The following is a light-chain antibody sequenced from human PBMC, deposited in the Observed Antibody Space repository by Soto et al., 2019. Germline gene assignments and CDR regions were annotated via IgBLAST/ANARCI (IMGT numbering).Light chain of an antibody. CDR1: QAPGGF. V-gene: IGKV1-5*01. J-gene: IGKJ2*01. CDR3: LKYDSYPSS. CDR2: DAS. Sequence: DMDLTQSPYTLSASAGDRETIYSRASQAPGGFLAWFQQKPGKAPKLLIYDASNLQTGVPRRFSGSQTGTEFTLSICGLQPDDYASYFCLKYDSYPSSFGQGTKVDIK.